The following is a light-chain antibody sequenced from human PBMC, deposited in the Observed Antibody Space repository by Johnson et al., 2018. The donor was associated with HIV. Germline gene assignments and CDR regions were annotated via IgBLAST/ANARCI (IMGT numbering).Light chain of an antibody. V-gene: IGLV1-51*02. J-gene: IGLJ1*01. CDR1: TSNIGNNY. CDR3: GTWDSSLRSFYV. CDR2: ENN. Sequence: QSVLTQPPSVSAAPGQKVTISCSGSTSNIGNNYVSWYQQLPGTAPKLLIYENNKRPSGIPDRFSGSKSGPSATLGITGLPTGDEADYYCGTWDSSLRSFYVFGTGTKVTVL.